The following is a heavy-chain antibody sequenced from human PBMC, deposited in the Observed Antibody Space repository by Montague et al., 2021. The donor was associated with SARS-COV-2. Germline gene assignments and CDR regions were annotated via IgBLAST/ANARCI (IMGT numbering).Heavy chain of an antibody. CDR1: GGSISSSSYY. J-gene: IGHJ6*02. D-gene: IGHD3-9*01. CDR2: IHYSGST. CDR3: ARLGLGGYDILTGYYQSGMDV. V-gene: IGHV4-39*01. Sequence: SETLSLTCAVSGGSISSSSYYWGWIRQPPGKGLEWIGSIHYSGSTYYNPSLKSRVSISVDTSKNQFSLKLSSVTAADTAVYYCARLGLGGYDILTGYYQSGMDVWGQGTTVTVSS.